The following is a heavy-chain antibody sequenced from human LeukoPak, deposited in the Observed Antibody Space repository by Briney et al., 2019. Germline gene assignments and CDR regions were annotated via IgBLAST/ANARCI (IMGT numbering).Heavy chain of an antibody. D-gene: IGHD1-1*01. Sequence: PSETLSLTCTVSGGSISSYYWSWIRQPPGKGLVWIGYIHYGGSTNYSPSLKSRVTISVDTSKNQFSLNLTSVTAADSAVYYCARVSWFPGTSYYYMDVWGKGTTVTVSS. CDR3: ARVSWFPGTSYYYMDV. CDR2: IHYGGST. CDR1: GGSISSYY. V-gene: IGHV4-59*01. J-gene: IGHJ6*03.